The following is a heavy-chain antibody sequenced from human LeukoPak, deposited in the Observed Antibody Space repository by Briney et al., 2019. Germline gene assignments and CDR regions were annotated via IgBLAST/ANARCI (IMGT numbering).Heavy chain of an antibody. CDR2: INHSGST. J-gene: IGHJ4*02. V-gene: IGHV4-34*01. CDR1: GGSFSGYY. CDR3: ARSRIDGTLRYFHWLCHY. Sequence: SETLSLTCAVYGGSFSGYYWSWIRQPPGKGLEWIGEINHSGSTNYNPSLKSRVTISVDASRNHFSLKLNSVTAADTAVYYCARSRIDGTLRYFHWLCHYWGQGTLVTVSS. D-gene: IGHD3-9*01.